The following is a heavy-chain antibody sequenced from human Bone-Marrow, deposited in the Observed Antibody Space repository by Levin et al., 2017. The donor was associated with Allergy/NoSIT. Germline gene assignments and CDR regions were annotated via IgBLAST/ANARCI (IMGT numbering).Heavy chain of an antibody. CDR2: ISYDGSNK. CDR1: GFTFSSYG. D-gene: IGHD1-26*01. J-gene: IGHJ4*02. CDR3: AKEGESGSYWRYFDY. Sequence: GGSLRLSCAASGFTFSSYGMHWVRQAPGKGLEWVAVISYDGSNKYYADSVKGRFTISRDNSKNTLYLQMNSLRAEDTAVYYCAKEGESGSYWRYFDYWGQGTLVTVSS. V-gene: IGHV3-30*18.